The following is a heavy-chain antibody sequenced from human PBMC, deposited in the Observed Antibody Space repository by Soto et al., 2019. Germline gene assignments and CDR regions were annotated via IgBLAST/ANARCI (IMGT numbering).Heavy chain of an antibody. J-gene: IGHJ4*02. V-gene: IGHV3-21*01. CDR1: GFTFSSYS. D-gene: IGHD3-22*01. CDR2: ISSSSSYI. Sequence: EVQLVESGGGLVKPGGSLRLSCAASGFTFSSYSMNWVRQAPGKGLEWVSSISSSSSYIYYADSVKGRFTISRDNAKNSLDLQMNSLRAEDTAVYYCVRGGGDYYDSSGYRYYFDYWGQGTLVTVSS. CDR3: VRGGGDYYDSSGYRYYFDY.